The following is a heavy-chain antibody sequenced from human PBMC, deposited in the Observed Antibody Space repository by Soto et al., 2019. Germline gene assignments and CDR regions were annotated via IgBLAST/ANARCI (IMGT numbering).Heavy chain of an antibody. J-gene: IGHJ6*03. CDR1: GFTFDDYA. Sequence: GGSLRLSCAASGFTFDDYAMHWVRQAPGKGLEWVSGISWNSGSIGYADSVKGRFTISRDNAKNSLYLQMNSLRAEDTALYYCAKDSSSSWGNNYYYYYMDVWGKGTTVTVSS. CDR2: ISWNSGSI. CDR3: AKDSSSSWGNNYYYYYMDV. V-gene: IGHV3-9*01. D-gene: IGHD6-13*01.